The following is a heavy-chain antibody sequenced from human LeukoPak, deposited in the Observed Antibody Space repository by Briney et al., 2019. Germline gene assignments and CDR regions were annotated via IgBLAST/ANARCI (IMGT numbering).Heavy chain of an antibody. CDR1: GFTFSSHA. Sequence: GGSLRLSCTPSGFTFSSHAMSWVRQAPGKGPVWVSRINNDGGSIDYADSVKGRFTISRDNAKNTLYLQMNSLRAEDTAVYYCARSSGWVDYWGQGTLVTVSS. CDR3: ARSSGWVDY. J-gene: IGHJ4*02. V-gene: IGHV3-74*01. CDR2: INNDGGSI. D-gene: IGHD6-19*01.